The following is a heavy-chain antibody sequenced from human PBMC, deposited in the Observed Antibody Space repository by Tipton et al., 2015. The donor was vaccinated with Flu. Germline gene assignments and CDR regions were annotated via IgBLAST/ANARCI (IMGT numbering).Heavy chain of an antibody. Sequence: SLRLSCAASGFTFSTYWMTWVRQAPGKGLEWVANIKTDGSEHNYVDSVKGRFTISRDNPKNSLHLQMSSLRAEDTAVYYCARDAGDVYYDGSIYHDALDFWGQGTVVTVSS. V-gene: IGHV3-7*01. CDR2: IKTDGSEH. CDR1: GFTFSTYW. D-gene: IGHD3-22*01. CDR3: ARDAGDVYYDGSIYHDALDF. J-gene: IGHJ3*01.